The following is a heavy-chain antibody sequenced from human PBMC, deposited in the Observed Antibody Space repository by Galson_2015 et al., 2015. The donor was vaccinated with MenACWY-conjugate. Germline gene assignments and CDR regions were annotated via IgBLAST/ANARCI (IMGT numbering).Heavy chain of an antibody. CDR3: ARARTTGYVGDYFDY. Sequence: SVKVSCKAPKYIFTGYYIHWVRQAPGQGLEWMGFINPTGVKTNYAQKFQGRGTMTRDTSTGTVYMHLNSLRSEDTAVYYCARARTTGYVGDYFDYWGQGTLVTVSS. D-gene: IGHD5-12*01. CDR1: KYIFTGYY. J-gene: IGHJ4*02. V-gene: IGHV1-46*01. CDR2: INPTGVKT.